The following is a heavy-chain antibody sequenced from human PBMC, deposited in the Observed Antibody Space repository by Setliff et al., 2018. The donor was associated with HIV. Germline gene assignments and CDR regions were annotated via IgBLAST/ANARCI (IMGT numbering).Heavy chain of an antibody. Sequence: PGGSLRLSCAASGFTFSNSWMSWVRQAPGKGLEWVGRIISKTDGGTTDYPAPVKDRFTISRDDSKNMLYLQMNNLKTEDTAMYYCVPFRYSLTSWGQGTLVTVSS. CDR2: IISKTDGGTT. D-gene: IGHD2-21*01. V-gene: IGHV3-15*01. CDR1: GFTFSNSW. CDR3: VPFRYSLTS. J-gene: IGHJ5*02.